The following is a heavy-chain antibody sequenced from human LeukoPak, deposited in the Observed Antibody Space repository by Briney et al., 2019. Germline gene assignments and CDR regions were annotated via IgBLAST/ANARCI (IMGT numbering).Heavy chain of an antibody. CDR1: GFTFSSYD. D-gene: IGHD3-3*01. J-gene: IGHJ3*02. CDR3: ARHTIFGLHDAFDI. V-gene: IGHV3-48*03. CDR2: ISSSGSTI. Sequence: GGSLRLSCAASGFTFSSYDINWVRQAPGKGLEWVSYISSSGSTIYYADSVKGRFTISRDNAKNSLYLQMNSLRAEDTAVYYCARHTIFGLHDAFDIWGQGTMVTVSS.